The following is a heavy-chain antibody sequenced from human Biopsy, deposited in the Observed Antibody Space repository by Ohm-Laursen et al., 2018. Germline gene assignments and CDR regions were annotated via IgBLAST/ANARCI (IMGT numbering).Heavy chain of an antibody. CDR2: FSPEEGET. CDR3: AADIILTLDS. J-gene: IGHJ4*02. D-gene: IGHD2/OR15-2a*01. Sequence: ASVKVSCKVSGHALSELSMHWVRQSPGKGLEWMGGFSPEEGETLYAQKFQGRVTMSEDTSTDTAYMELSSLTSEDTAVYYCAADIILTLDSWGQGTLVTVSS. V-gene: IGHV1-24*01. CDR1: GHALSELS.